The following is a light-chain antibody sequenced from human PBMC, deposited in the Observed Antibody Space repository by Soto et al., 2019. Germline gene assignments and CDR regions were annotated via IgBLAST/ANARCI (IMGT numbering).Light chain of an antibody. J-gene: IGKJ1*01. CDR2: GTS. V-gene: IGKV3-20*01. CDR1: QSVSSYS. CDR3: QQYDSSPRT. Sequence: ENVLTQSPGTLSLSPGERATLSCRASQSVSSYSLAWYQQKPGQAPRLVMYGTSNRATGIPDRFSGSGSGTDFTLTISRLEHEDFAVYYCQQYDSSPRTFGQGTKVDIK.